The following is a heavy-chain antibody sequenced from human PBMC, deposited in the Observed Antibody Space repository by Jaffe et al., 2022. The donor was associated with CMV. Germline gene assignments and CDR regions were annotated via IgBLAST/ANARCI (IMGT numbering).Heavy chain of an antibody. Sequence: EVQLLESGGGLVQPGGSLRLSCAASGFTFSSYAMSWVRQAPGKGLEWVSAISGSGGSTYYADSVKGRFTISRDNSKNTLYLQMNSLRAEDTAVYYCAKDNLIYSERPLPQYFQHWGQGTLVTVSS. J-gene: IGHJ1*01. V-gene: IGHV3-23*01. CDR1: GFTFSSYA. CDR2: ISGSGGST. CDR3: AKDNLIYSERPLPQYFQH. D-gene: IGHD2-21*01.